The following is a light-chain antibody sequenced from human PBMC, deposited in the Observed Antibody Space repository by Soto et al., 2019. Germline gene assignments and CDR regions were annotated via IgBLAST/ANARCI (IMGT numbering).Light chain of an antibody. J-gene: IGKJ4*01. Sequence: VLTQSPVALSLNQGDSATLSCRASQSVSSYLAWYQQKTGQAPRILIYDESNRATGIPDRFSGSGSGTDLNLTISSLEAEDVAVYKCQVCSNRPLTSGEG. CDR3: QVCSNRPLT. CDR2: DES. CDR1: QSVSSY. V-gene: IGKV3-11*01.